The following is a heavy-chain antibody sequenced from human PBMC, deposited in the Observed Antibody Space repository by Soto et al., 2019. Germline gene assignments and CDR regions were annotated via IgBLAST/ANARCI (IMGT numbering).Heavy chain of an antibody. V-gene: IGHV1-46*01. CDR3: ARDPVAGTYFDY. D-gene: IGHD6-19*01. Sequence: ASVKVSCAASGYTFASSYMQWVRQAPGQGLEWMGIINPSGGSTNYAQKLQGRVTMTTDTSTSTAYMELRSLRSDDTAVYYCARDPVAGTYFDYWGQGTLVTVPS. J-gene: IGHJ4*02. CDR2: INPSGGST. CDR1: GYTFASSY.